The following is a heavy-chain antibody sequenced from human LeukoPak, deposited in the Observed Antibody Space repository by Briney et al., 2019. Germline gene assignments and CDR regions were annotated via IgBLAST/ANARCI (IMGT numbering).Heavy chain of an antibody. CDR3: ARGGPIGVDY. CDR2: INHSGST. CDR1: GGSFSGYY. J-gene: IGHJ4*02. D-gene: IGHD3-3*01. Sequence: SETLSLTCAVYGGSFSGYYWSWIRQPPGKGLEWIREINHSGSTNYNPSLKSRVTISVDTSKNQFSLKLSSVTAADTAVYYCARGGPIGVDYWGQGTLVTVSS. V-gene: IGHV4-34*01.